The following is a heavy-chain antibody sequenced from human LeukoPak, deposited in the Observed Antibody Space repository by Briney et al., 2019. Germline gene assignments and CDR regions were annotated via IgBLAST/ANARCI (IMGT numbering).Heavy chain of an antibody. Sequence: HSGGSLRLSCAASGFTFSSYWMSWVRQAPGKGLEWVANIKQGGSEKYYVDSVKGRFTISRDNAKNSLYLQMNSLRAEDTALYYCAREGTWELTRTPDAFDIWGQGTMVTVSS. CDR3: AREGTWELTRTPDAFDI. D-gene: IGHD1-26*01. V-gene: IGHV3-7*03. CDR1: GFTFSSYW. CDR2: IKQGGSEK. J-gene: IGHJ3*02.